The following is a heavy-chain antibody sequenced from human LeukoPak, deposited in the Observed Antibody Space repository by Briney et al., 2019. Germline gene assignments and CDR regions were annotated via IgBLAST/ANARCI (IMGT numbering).Heavy chain of an antibody. D-gene: IGHD3-10*01. J-gene: IGHJ3*02. V-gene: IGHV6-1*01. CDR2: TYYRSTWYN. CDR3: ARDRPRGPRAFDI. Sequence: SQTLSRTCAISGDSVSSNSVTWNWIRQSPSRGLEWLGRTYYRSTWYNDYAVSVRGRITVNPDTSKNQFSLHLNSVTPEDTAVYYCARDRPRGPRAFDIWGQGTMVTVSS. CDR1: GDSVSSNSVT.